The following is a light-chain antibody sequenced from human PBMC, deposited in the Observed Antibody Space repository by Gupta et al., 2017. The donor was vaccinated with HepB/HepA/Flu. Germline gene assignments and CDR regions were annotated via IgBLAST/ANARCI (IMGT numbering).Light chain of an antibody. CDR3: QQKDRTPLT. CDR2: WAS. J-gene: IGKJ3*01. V-gene: IGKV4-1*01. Sequence: DIVMTQSPDSLSVSLGERATINCTSSQSGLNSYNKKNYLDWYQQKPGQPPKVLIYWASTREYGVPDRFSGRGYGTDFTLTINSRQAEDVAVYYCQQKDRTPLTFGHGTXVDIK. CDR1: QSGLNSYNKKNY.